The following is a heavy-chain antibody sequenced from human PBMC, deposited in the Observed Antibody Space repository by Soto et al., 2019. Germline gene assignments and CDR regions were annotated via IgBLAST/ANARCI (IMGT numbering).Heavy chain of an antibody. V-gene: IGHV2-5*02. CDR2: IYWDDDK. CDR3: TLSTIVGTLLRFEF. D-gene: IGHD1-26*01. CDR1: GFSLSTSGVG. Sequence: QITLKESGPTLVKPTQTLTLTCTLSGFSLSTSGVGVGWIRQPPGQALEWLALIYWDDDKRYSPSLKSRVTITQDTSKNQVALTLNNLDPVYIATYYCTLSTIVGTLLRFEFWGQGTLVTVSS. J-gene: IGHJ4*02.